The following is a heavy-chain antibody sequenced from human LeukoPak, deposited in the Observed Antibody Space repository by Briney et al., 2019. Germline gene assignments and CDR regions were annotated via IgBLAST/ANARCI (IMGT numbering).Heavy chain of an antibody. CDR1: GYTFTGYY. Sequence: ASVKVSCKASGYTFTGYYIHWLRQAPGHGLEWMGWFNPNSGGTIYTQKFQGRVTMTGDTSIRTAYLELSRLRSDDTAVYYCARSYYGSGSSLFDYWGQGTLVTVSS. J-gene: IGHJ4*02. CDR3: ARSYYGSGSSLFDY. V-gene: IGHV1-2*02. CDR2: FNPNSGGT. D-gene: IGHD3-10*01.